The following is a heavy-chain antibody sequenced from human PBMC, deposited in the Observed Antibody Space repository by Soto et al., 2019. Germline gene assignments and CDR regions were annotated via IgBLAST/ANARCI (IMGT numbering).Heavy chain of an antibody. CDR1: GFTFSSYG. J-gene: IGHJ4*02. CDR2: ISYDGSNK. CDR3: AKDGPGQQLVG. V-gene: IGHV3-30*18. Sequence: QVQLVESGGGVVQPGRSLRLSCAASGFTFSSYGMHWVRQAPGKGLEWVAVISYDGSNKYYADSVKGRFTISRDNSKNTLYLQMNSLRAEDTAVYYCAKDGPGQQLVGWGQGTLVTVSS. D-gene: IGHD6-13*01.